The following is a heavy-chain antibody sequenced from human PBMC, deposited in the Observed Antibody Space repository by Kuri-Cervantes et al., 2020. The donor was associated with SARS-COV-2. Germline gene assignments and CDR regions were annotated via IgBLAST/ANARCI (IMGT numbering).Heavy chain of an antibody. V-gene: IGHV4-61*09. CDR2: LDTSGST. Sequence: SETLSLTCAVSGVPVTGGTYSWAWIRQAAGKGLEWIGHLDTSGSTTYNPSLTGRVTISLDPSNNQVSLRLSSVTAADTAMYYCARRFWSGYYYWFDPWGQGILVTVSS. D-gene: IGHD3-3*01. CDR3: ARRFWSGYYYWFDP. CDR1: GVPVTGGTYS. J-gene: IGHJ5*02.